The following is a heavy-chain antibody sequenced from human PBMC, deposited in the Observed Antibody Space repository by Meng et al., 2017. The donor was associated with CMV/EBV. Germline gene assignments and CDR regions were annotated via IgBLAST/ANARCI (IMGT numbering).Heavy chain of an antibody. J-gene: IGHJ4*02. Sequence: GESLKISCAASGFTVSSNYMSWVRQAPGKGLEWVSVIYSGGSTYYADSVKGRFTISRDNSKNTLYLQMNSLRAEDTAVYYCARDEQSRFPTDWGQGTLVTVSS. CDR3: ARDEQSRFPTD. CDR2: IYSGGST. V-gene: IGHV3-53*01. CDR1: GFTVSSNY. D-gene: IGHD1-14*01.